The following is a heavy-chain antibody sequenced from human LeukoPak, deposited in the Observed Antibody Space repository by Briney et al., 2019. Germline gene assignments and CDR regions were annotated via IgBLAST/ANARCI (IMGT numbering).Heavy chain of an antibody. D-gene: IGHD3-16*01. CDR3: ARVPRELGAY. V-gene: IGHV1-8*01. CDR1: GYTFTSYD. CDR2: MNPNSGNT. J-gene: IGHJ4*02. Sequence: ASVKVSCKASGYTFTSYDINWVRQATGQGLEWRGFMNPNSGNTGYAQKFQGRVTMTRNTSISTAYMELSSLRSEDTALYYCARVPRELGAYWGQGTLVTVSS.